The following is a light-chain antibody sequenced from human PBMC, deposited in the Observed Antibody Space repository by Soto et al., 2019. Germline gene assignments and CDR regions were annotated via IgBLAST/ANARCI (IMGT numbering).Light chain of an antibody. CDR3: QHSNSIPWT. CDR1: QSIGSH. V-gene: IGKV1-39*01. CDR2: AAS. J-gene: IGKJ1*01. Sequence: DIQITQSPSSLSASVGDRVTIACRASQSIGSHLHWYQQKPGKAPKLLIYAASSLQSDVPSRFSGSGSGTHFTLTISSMQPADFANYYCQHSNSIPWTFGQGTKVDIK.